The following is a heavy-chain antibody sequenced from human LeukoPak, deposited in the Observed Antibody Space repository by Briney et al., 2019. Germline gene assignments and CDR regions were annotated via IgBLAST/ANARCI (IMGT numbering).Heavy chain of an antibody. V-gene: IGHV4-59*01. Sequence: SETLSLTCSVSGGSMSSYYWSWIRQPPGKGLEWIGYIYYSGSTNCNPSLKSRVTISVDTSKNQFSLNLSSVTAADTAVYYCARGLTIYDILTAYYTFPYFDYWGQGTLVTVSS. J-gene: IGHJ4*02. CDR2: IYYSGST. CDR3: ARGLTIYDILTAYYTFPYFDY. D-gene: IGHD3-9*01. CDR1: GGSMSSYY.